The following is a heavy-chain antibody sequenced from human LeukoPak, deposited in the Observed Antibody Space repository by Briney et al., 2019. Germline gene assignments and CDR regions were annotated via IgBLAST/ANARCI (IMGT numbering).Heavy chain of an antibody. J-gene: IGHJ4*02. Sequence: ASVKVSCKASGYTFSGTGWYLYWLRQAPGQGLECMGWIYPYTGATHYAQKFQGRVAMTRDASISTAYMELSRLRPDDTAVYYCARDGPAQMVDFDYWGQGTLVTVSS. D-gene: IGHD3-10*01. CDR3: ARDGPAQMVDFDY. CDR1: GYTFSGTGWY. CDR2: IYPYTGAT. V-gene: IGHV1-2*02.